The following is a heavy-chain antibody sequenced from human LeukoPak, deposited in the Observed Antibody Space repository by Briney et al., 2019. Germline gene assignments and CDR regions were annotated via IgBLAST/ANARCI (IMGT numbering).Heavy chain of an antibody. CDR1: GYSFSNYA. V-gene: IGHV1-3*01. CDR2: INAGDGNT. CDR3: ARGQHATGWYVDL. D-gene: IGHD1-1*01. J-gene: IGHJ2*01. Sequence: ASVKVSCKASGYSFSNYAMHWVRQAPGQRLEWIGWINAGDGNTEYSQKFRGRVTITRDTSASTDYMELSSLKFEDTAIYFCARGQHATGWYVDLWGRGTLVTVSS.